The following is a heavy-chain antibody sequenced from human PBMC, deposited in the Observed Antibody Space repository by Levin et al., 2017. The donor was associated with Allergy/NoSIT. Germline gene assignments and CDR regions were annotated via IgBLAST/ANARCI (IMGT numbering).Heavy chain of an antibody. V-gene: IGHV3-30*03. D-gene: IGHD5-24*01. CDR3: ASEEMATIND. CDR2: ISYDGSNK. J-gene: IGHJ4*02. Sequence: GGSLRLSCAASGFTFSSYGMHWVRQAPGKGLEWVAVISYDGSNKYYADSVKGRFTISRDNSKNTLYLQMNSLRAEDTAVYYCASEEMATINDWGQGTLVTVSS. CDR1: GFTFSSYG.